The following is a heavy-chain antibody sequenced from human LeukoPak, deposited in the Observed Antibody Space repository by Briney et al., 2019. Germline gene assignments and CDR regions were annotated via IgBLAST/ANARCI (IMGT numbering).Heavy chain of an antibody. J-gene: IGHJ4*02. CDR2: IKQDGSEK. CDR3: ARVVAAVHIDY. Sequence: QPGGSLRLSCAASGFTFSSYWMTWVRQAPGKGLEWGANIKQDGSEKYYVDSVKGRFTISRDNAKNSLHLQMNSLRAEDTAVYYCARVVAAVHIDYWGQGTLVTVSS. V-gene: IGHV3-7*05. D-gene: IGHD6-13*01. CDR1: GFTFSSYW.